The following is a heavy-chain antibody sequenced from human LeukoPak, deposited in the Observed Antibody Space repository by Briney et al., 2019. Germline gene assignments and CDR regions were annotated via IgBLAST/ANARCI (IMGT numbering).Heavy chain of an antibody. V-gene: IGHV4-38-2*02. Sequence: SETLSLTCTVSGYSISSGYYWGWIRQPPGKGLEWIGSIYHSGSTNYNPSLKSRVTISVDTSKNQLSLKLSSVTAADTAVYYCARLEVWGCSSTSCYAFDIWGQGTMVTVSS. CDR3: ARLEVWGCSSTSCYAFDI. CDR1: GYSISSGYY. CDR2: IYHSGST. J-gene: IGHJ3*02. D-gene: IGHD2-2*01.